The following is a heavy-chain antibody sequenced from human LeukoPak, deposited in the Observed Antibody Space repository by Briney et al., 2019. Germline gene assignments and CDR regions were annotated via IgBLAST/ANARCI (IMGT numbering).Heavy chain of an antibody. CDR3: ARHRSTSGWDY. D-gene: IGHD6-19*01. Sequence: SETLSLTCTVSGGFINNYYWSWIRQPPGKGLEWIGYIYYSGSTNYNPSLESRVTISVDTSKNQFSLNLNSVTAADTAVYYCARHRSTSGWDYWGQGTLVTVSS. CDR2: IYYSGST. J-gene: IGHJ4*02. V-gene: IGHV4-59*08. CDR1: GGFINNYY.